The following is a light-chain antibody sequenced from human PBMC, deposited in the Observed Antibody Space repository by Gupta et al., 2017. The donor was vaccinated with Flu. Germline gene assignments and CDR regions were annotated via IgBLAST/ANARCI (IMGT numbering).Light chain of an antibody. CDR3: QQRGNWPFT. CDR2: DAS. Sequence: EIVLTKSPANLSLSPGARATLSCRASQSVSYYLAWYQQKPGQAPRLLIFDASKRATGVPARFIGSGSGADFTLTISSLEPADFAIYYCQQRGNWPFTFGPGTKVDIK. J-gene: IGKJ3*01. CDR1: QSVSYY. V-gene: IGKV3-11*01.